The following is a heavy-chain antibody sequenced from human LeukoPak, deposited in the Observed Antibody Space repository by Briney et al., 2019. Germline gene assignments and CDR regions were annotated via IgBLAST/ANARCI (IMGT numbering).Heavy chain of an antibody. Sequence: ASVTVSFKVSGYTLTELSMHWVRQAPGKGLEWKGGFDPEDGETIYAQKFQGRVTMTEDTSTDTAYMELSTLRSEDTAVYYCATVTLSDYVEVYYYYGLDVWGQGTTVTVSS. J-gene: IGHJ6*02. V-gene: IGHV1-24*01. CDR1: GYTLTELS. CDR2: FDPEDGET. D-gene: IGHD4-17*01. CDR3: ATVTLSDYVEVYYYYGLDV.